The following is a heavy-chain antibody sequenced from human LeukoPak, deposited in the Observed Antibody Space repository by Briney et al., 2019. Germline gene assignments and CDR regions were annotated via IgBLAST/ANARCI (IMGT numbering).Heavy chain of an antibody. CDR1: NYPITSDYY. CDR3: ARAGFGTAYNRFYYYMDV. D-gene: IGHD3-16*01. Sequence: SETLSLPCEVSNYPITSDYYWVWIRQPPGQGLEWIGQIFHSGIAHYNPSLKSRVTMSVDTSRSQFSVNLNSVTAADTAVYYCARAGFGTAYNRFYYYMDVWGKGTTVTVSS. CDR2: IFHSGIA. V-gene: IGHV4-38-2*01. J-gene: IGHJ6*03.